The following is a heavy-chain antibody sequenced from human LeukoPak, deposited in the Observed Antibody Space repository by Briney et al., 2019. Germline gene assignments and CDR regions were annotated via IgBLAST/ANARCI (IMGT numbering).Heavy chain of an antibody. CDR2: ICYSGST. Sequence: SETLSLTCTVSGGSISSGDYYWSWIRQPPGKGLEWIGYICYSGSTYYNPSLKSRVTISVDTSKNQFSLKLSSVTAADTAVYYCARMSDDYGENFDYWGQGTLVTVSS. D-gene: IGHD4-17*01. CDR1: GGSISSGDYY. J-gene: IGHJ4*02. V-gene: IGHV4-30-4*08. CDR3: ARMSDDYGENFDY.